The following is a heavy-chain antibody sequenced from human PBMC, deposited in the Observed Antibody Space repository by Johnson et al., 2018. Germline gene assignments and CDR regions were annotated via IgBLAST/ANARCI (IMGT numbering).Heavy chain of an antibody. Sequence: EVQLVESGGALFQPARSXSPPCQAPGFPFVVFPFPWSRQLPGKALGWAPGISWIGVAMALGASGRAHFPSPRAISKNTLSLQMNSLRAEDTAGYYCAKDGSQGAAAGTRGIYYYYYMDVWGKGTTVTVSS. CDR3: AKDGSQGAAAGTRGIYYYYYMDV. J-gene: IGHJ6*03. V-gene: IGHV3-9*01. CDR1: GFPFVVFP. D-gene: IGHD6-13*01. CDR2: ISWIGVAM.